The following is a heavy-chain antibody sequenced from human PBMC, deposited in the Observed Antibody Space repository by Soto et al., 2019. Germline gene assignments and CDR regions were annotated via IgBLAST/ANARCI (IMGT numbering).Heavy chain of an antibody. Sequence: QVQLQESGPGLVKPSQTLSLTCSVSGDSITRGAYFWSWIRQHPGKDLEWIGYIHYSGDTHYKPSIKSRVVMSVDTANNQLSLNLRSLTAEDTAIYYCERGTNYGFFSVRNWFDPWGQGTLVTVSS. D-gene: IGHD4-17*01. CDR2: IHYSGDT. J-gene: IGHJ5*02. CDR3: ERGTNYGFFSVRNWFDP. V-gene: IGHV4-31*03. CDR1: GDSITRGAYF.